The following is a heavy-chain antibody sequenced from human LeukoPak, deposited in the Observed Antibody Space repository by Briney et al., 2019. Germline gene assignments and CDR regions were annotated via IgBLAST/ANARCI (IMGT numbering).Heavy chain of an antibody. CDR3: ARDDDFWYAFDI. Sequence: SETLSLTCTISGGSVSDYYWSWIRQSPGKGLEWIGYIYHTGSTSYSPSLKSRVTISADTSKNQFSLKLSSVTAADTAVYYCARDDDFWYAFDIWGQGTMVTVSS. D-gene: IGHD3-3*01. CDR2: IYHTGST. J-gene: IGHJ3*02. V-gene: IGHV4-59*02. CDR1: GGSVSDYY.